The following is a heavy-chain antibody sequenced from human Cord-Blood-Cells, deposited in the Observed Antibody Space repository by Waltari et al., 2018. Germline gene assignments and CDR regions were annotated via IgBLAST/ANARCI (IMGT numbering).Heavy chain of an antibody. V-gene: IGHV4-59*01. CDR3: ARDSSGSYSGWFDP. D-gene: IGHD1-26*01. Sequence: QVQLQESGPGLVKPSETLSLTCTVSGGSISSYYWSWIRQPPGKGLEWIGYIYYSGSTNDNPSLKSRVTISVDTSKNQFSLKLSSVTAADTAVYYCARDSSGSYSGWFDPWGQGTLVTVSS. J-gene: IGHJ5*02. CDR2: IYYSGST. CDR1: GGSISSYY.